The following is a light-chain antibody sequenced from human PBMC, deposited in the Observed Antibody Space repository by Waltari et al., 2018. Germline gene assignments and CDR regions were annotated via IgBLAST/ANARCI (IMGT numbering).Light chain of an antibody. Sequence: ELMLTQPPGTLSLSPGERATLSCRASQSISKYLAWYQQKPGQAPSLLIYDASSRATGIPDRFSGSGSGTDFSLTISRLEPEDFAVYYCQKYGSLPATFGQGTKVEIK. J-gene: IGKJ1*01. CDR1: QSISKY. CDR3: QKYGSLPAT. CDR2: DAS. V-gene: IGKV3-20*01.